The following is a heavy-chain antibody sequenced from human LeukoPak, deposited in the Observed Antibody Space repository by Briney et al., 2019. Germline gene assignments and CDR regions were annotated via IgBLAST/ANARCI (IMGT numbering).Heavy chain of an antibody. J-gene: IGHJ4*02. V-gene: IGHV1-18*01. CDR2: LSAYTANT. D-gene: IGHD4-23*01. CDR1: GYTFISYG. Sequence: ASVKVSCKASGYTFISYGISWVRQAPGQGLEWMGWLSAYTANTNYAQKFQGRVTMTTDTSTITAYMELRSLTSDDTAVYYCARVSGQPDYGGNVELDHWGQGTLVTVSS. CDR3: ARVSGQPDYGGNVELDH.